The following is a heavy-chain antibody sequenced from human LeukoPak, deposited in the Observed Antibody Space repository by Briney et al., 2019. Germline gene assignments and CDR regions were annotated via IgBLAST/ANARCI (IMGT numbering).Heavy chain of an antibody. Sequence: GGSLRLSGAASGFTFSSYSMNWVRQAPGKGLEWVSSISSSSSYIYYADSVKGRFTISRDNAKNSLYLQMNSLRAEDTAVYYCAREFCSSTSCYTWYFDYWGQGTLVTVSS. CDR2: ISSSSSYI. CDR1: GFTFSSYS. D-gene: IGHD2-2*02. J-gene: IGHJ4*02. V-gene: IGHV3-21*01. CDR3: AREFCSSTSCYTWYFDY.